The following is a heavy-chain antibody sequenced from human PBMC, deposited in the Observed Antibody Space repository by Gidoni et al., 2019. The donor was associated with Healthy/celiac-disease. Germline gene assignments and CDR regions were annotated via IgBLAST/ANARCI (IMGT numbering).Heavy chain of an antibody. Sequence: QVQLVQSGAEVKKPGDSVKVSCKASGYTFTGYYMHWVRQAPGQGLEWMGWINPNSGGTNYAQKFQGWVTMTRDTSISTAYMELSRLRSDDTAVYYCARERGTYYYDSSGYSDAFDIWGQGTMVTVSS. V-gene: IGHV1-2*04. J-gene: IGHJ3*02. CDR1: GYTFTGYY. D-gene: IGHD3-22*01. CDR2: INPNSGGT. CDR3: ARERGTYYYDSSGYSDAFDI.